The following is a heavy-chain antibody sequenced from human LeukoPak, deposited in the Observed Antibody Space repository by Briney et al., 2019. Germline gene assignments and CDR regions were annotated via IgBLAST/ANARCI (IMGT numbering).Heavy chain of an antibody. V-gene: IGHV3-7*01. Sequence: PGGSLRLSCAASGFTFSDYWMSWVRQAPGKGLEWVANIKRDGSEKFYVDSVKGRFTISRDNAKNSLYLQMNSLRAEDTAVYYCTRTPTRYCSITSRPFDYWGQGTLVTVSS. D-gene: IGHD2-2*01. J-gene: IGHJ4*02. CDR3: TRTPTRYCSITSRPFDY. CDR1: GFTFSDYW. CDR2: IKRDGSEK.